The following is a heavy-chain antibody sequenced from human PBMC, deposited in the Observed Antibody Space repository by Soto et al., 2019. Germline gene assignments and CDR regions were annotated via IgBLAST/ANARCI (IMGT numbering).Heavy chain of an antibody. V-gene: IGHV3-48*02. CDR2: ISSSSSTI. D-gene: IGHD2-15*01. CDR3: ARVGQRGGGSLERREVDY. J-gene: IGHJ4*02. CDR1: GFTFSSYS. Sequence: GGSLRLSCAASGFTFSSYSMNWVRQAPGKGLEWVSYISSSSSTIYYADSVKGRFTFSRDNAKNSLYLQMNSLRDEDTAVYYCARVGQRGGGSLERREVDYWGQGTLVTVSS.